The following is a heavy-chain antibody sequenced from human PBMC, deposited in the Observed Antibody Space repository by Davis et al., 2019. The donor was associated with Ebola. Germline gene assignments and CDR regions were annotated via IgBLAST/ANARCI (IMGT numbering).Heavy chain of an antibody. V-gene: IGHV4-39*01. CDR3: ARRLGGNYDFWSGYYTPFDY. D-gene: IGHD3-3*01. Sequence: PSETLSLTCTVSGGSISSSSYYWGWIRQPPGKGLEWIGSIYYSGSTYYNPSLKSRVTISVDTSKNQFSLKLSSVTAADTAVYYCARRLGGNYDFWSGYYTPFDYWGQGTLVTVSS. CDR1: GGSISSSSYY. J-gene: IGHJ4*02. CDR2: IYYSGST.